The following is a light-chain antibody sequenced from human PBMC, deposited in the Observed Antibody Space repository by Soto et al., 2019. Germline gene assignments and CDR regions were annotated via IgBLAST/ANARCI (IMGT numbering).Light chain of an antibody. CDR2: DAS. CDR1: QSVSSY. CDR3: QQRSNWPVT. V-gene: IGKV3-11*01. J-gene: IGKJ1*01. Sequence: DIVLTQSPATLSLSPGERATLSCRASQSVSSYLAWYQQKPGQAPRLLIYDASSRATGIPARFSGSGSGTDFTLTISRLEPEDFAVYFCQQRSNWPVTFGQGTRVELQ.